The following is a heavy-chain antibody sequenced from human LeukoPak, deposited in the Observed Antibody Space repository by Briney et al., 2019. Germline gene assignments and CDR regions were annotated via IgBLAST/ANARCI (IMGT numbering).Heavy chain of an antibody. CDR2: IIPGIGNA. CDR3: ERVYDYISAHGMSV. V-gene: IGHV1-3*01. D-gene: IGHD3-10*01. CDR1: GYTFTSYA. Sequence: ASVKVSCKVSGYTFTSYAMSWVRQASGQGLEWMGWIIPGIGNANYAETFQGRVTITRDTSTSTAYMGLSSLRSEDTAVYYWERVYDYISAHGMSVWGHGTPFSLSS. J-gene: IGHJ6*02.